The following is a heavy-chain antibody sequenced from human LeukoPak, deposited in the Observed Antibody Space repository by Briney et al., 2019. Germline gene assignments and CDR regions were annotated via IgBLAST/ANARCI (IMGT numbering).Heavy chain of an antibody. J-gene: IGHJ4*02. Sequence: SETLSLTCTLSGPSISIYYWSWIRQPAGKGLEWIGRIYISGSTNYNPSLKSRVTMSVDTSKNQFSLQLTSVTAADTAVYYCAGEYYDFSGLDYWGQGTPVTVSS. D-gene: IGHD3-22*01. CDR2: IYISGST. CDR1: GPSISIYY. CDR3: AGEYYDFSGLDY. V-gene: IGHV4-4*07.